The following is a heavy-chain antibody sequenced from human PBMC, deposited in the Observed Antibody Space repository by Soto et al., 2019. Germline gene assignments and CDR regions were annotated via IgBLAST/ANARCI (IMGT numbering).Heavy chain of an antibody. J-gene: IGHJ4*02. V-gene: IGHV3-15*01. CDR1: RLSFSNAW. CDR2: IKSKISGGTT. Sequence: EVQLVETGGGLVKPVGCLRLSCAASRLSFSNAWMGWVRQARGQGLEWVGHIKSKISGGTTEYAAPVKGRFTISRDDSKNTVYLQLNSLKTDDTAVYYCSTDAGRIWGQGTLVTVSS. CDR3: STDAGRI.